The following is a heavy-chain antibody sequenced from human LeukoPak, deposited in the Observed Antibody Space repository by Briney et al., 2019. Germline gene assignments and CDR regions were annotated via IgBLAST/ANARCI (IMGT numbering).Heavy chain of an antibody. V-gene: IGHV3-53*01. CDR1: GFSVSNNY. CDR2: IYSGGNT. D-gene: IGHD3-10*01. CDR3: ARESGFGELFPYAFDI. J-gene: IGHJ3*02. Sequence: GGSLRLSCAASGFSVSNNYMSWVRQAPGKGVEWVSVIYSGGNTYYADSVRGRFAISRDYSRNTVYLQMNSLRAEDTAVYYCARESGFGELFPYAFDIWGQGTVVTVSS.